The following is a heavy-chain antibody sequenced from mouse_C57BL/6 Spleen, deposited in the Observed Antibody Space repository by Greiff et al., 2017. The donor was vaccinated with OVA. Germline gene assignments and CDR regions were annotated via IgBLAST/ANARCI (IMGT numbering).Heavy chain of an antibody. CDR1: GFTFSDYG. J-gene: IGHJ4*01. CDR3: ATTGTSYAMDY. Sequence: EVKLMESGGGLVKPGGSLKLSCAASGFTFSDYGMHWVRQAPEKGLEWVAYISSGSSTIYYADTVKGRFTISRDNAKNTLFLQMTSLRSEDTAMYYCATTGTSYAMDYWGQGTSVTVSS. D-gene: IGHD4-1*01. V-gene: IGHV5-17*01. CDR2: ISSGSSTI.